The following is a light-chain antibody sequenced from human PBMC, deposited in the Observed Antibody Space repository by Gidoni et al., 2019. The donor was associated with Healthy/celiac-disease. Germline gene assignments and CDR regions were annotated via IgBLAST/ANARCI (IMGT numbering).Light chain of an antibody. V-gene: IGKV1-5*03. J-gene: IGKJ1*01. CDR2: KAS. CDR3: QQYNSYPWT. Sequence: DIQMTQSPSTLSASVGDRVTITCRASQSISSWLAWYQQKPGKAPKLLIYKASSLESGTPSRFSGSGSGTEFTLTISSLQPDDFATYYCQQYNSYPWTFXQXTKVXIK. CDR1: QSISSW.